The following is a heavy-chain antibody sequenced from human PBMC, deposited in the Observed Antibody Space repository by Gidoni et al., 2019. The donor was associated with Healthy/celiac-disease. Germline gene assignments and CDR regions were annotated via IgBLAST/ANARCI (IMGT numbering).Heavy chain of an antibody. CDR3: ARDHDDGSGSTPPDFDY. D-gene: IGHD3-10*01. V-gene: IGHV1-18*01. CDR1: GYTFTSYG. J-gene: IGHJ4*02. CDR2: TSAYNCNT. Sequence: QVQLVQSGADVKKPVASVKVSCKASGYTFTSYGVSWGRQAPGQGLEWMGWTSAYNCNTNYAQRLQGIVTMTTDTATSTAYMDLRSLRSDDTTVYYCARDHDDGSGSTPPDFDYWGQGTLVTVSS.